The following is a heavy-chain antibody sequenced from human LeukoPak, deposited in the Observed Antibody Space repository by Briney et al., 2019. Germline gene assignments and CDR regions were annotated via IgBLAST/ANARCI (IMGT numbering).Heavy chain of an antibody. J-gene: IGHJ4*02. CDR2: ISGSGGST. V-gene: IGHV3-23*01. D-gene: IGHD3-22*01. Sequence: PGGSLRLSCAASGFTFSDYYMSWIRQAPGKGLEWVSAISGSGGSTYYADSVKGWFTISRDNSKNTLYLQMNSLRAEDTAVYYCAKFETYDSRSHDYWGQGTLVTVSS. CDR1: GFTFSDYY. CDR3: AKFETYDSRSHDY.